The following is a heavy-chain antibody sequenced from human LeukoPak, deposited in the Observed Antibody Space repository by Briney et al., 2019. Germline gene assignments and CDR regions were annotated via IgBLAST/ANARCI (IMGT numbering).Heavy chain of an antibody. CDR1: GYSISSGYY. D-gene: IGHD6-6*01. J-gene: IGHJ5*02. CDR2: IYHSGST. CDR3: ARGGDIAARPFSP. Sequence: SETLSLTCTVSGYSISSGYYWGWIRPPPGKGLEGIGSIYHSGSTYYNPSLKSRVTISVDTSKNQFSLKLSSVTAADTAVYYCARGGDIAARPFSPWGQGTLVTVSS. V-gene: IGHV4-38-2*02.